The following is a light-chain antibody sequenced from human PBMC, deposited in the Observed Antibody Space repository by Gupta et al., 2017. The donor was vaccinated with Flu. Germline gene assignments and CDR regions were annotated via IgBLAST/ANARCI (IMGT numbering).Light chain of an antibody. CDR1: AFPRNY. CDR3: VSGDKNGNDNV. J-gene: IGLJ6*01. CDR2: RDI. Sequence: DAFPRNYAYWYQQTSGQAPQLVIYRDIKRPSGVPERFSGSTSGALATLTISGAQVEDEGDYYCVSGDKNGNDNVFGAGTKVAVL. V-gene: IGLV3-10*01.